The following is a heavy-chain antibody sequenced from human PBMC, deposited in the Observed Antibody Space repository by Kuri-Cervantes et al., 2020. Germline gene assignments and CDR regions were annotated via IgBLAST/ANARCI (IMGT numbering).Heavy chain of an antibody. J-gene: IGHJ4*02. V-gene: IGHV3-72*01. CDR1: GFTFSDFY. CDR3: FAFYDIPK. CDR2: IRNKANSYTT. D-gene: IGHD3-9*01. Sequence: GESLKISCAASGFTFSDFYMDWVRQTPGKGLEWVGRIRNKANSYTTDYAASVKGRFTVSRDDSKNTAYLQMNSLKTEDSAVYYCFAFYDIPKWGQGTLVTVSS.